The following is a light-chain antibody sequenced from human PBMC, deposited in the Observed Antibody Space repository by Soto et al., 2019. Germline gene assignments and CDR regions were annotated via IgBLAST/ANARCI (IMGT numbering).Light chain of an antibody. J-gene: IGKJ1*01. CDR3: QQRSNWPPWT. V-gene: IGKV3-11*01. Sequence: DIVLTQSPATLSLSPGERATLTCRASQSVSSFLAWYQQKPGQAPRLLIYGASIRATGIPARFSGSGCGTDFTLTISSLEPEDFAVYYCQQRSNWPPWTFGQGTKVDIK. CDR1: QSVSSF. CDR2: GAS.